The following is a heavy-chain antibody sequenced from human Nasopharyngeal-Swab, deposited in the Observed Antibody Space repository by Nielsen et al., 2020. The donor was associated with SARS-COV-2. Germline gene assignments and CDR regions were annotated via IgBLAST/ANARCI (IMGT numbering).Heavy chain of an antibody. D-gene: IGHD2-15*01. CDR3: ARLAECSGGSCYFRGLDY. CDR2: IYPGDSDT. CDR1: GYSFTSYW. J-gene: IGHJ4*02. Sequence: KVSCKGSGYSFTSYWIGWVRQMPGKGLEWMGIIYPGDSDTRYSPSFQGQVTISADKSISTAYLQWSSLKASDTATYYCARLAECSGGSCYFRGLDYWGQGTRVTVSS. V-gene: IGHV5-51*01.